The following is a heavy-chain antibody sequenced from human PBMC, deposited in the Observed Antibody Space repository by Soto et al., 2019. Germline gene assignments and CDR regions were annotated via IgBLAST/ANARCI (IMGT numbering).Heavy chain of an antibody. D-gene: IGHD5-12*01. CDR1: GYTFTSYD. CDR2: MNPNSGNT. V-gene: IGHV1-8*01. CDR3: ARIPLTLFKVAADHPFDY. J-gene: IGHJ4*01. Sequence: ASVKVSCKASGYTFTSYDINWVRQATGQGLEWMGWMNPNSGNTGYAQKFQGRVTMTRNTSISTAYMELSSLRSEDTAVYYCARIPLTLFKVAADHPFDYWGHGTLATVPS.